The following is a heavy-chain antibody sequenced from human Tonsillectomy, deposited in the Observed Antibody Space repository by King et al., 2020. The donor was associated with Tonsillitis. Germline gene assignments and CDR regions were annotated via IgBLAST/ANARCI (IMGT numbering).Heavy chain of an antibody. V-gene: IGHV4-34*01. D-gene: IGHD6-13*01. Sequence: VQLQPWGAGLLKPSETLSLTCAVYGGSFSDYYWSWIRQPPGKGLEWIGEINHSGSTTYSPSLKSRVTISVDTSKIHFSLKLSSVTAADTAVYFCARGLGGGSSWYVRFDPWGQGTLAT. CDR2: INHSGST. CDR3: ARGLGGGSSWYVRFDP. J-gene: IGHJ5*02. CDR1: GGSFSDYY.